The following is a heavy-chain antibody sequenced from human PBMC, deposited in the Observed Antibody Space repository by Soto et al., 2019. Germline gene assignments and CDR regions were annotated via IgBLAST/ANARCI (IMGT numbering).Heavy chain of an antibody. V-gene: IGHV3-30*18. J-gene: IGHJ4*02. D-gene: IGHD3-22*01. CDR3: AKDYYDSSGYYYAGTLGY. CDR2: ISYDGSNK. CDR1: GFTFSSYG. Sequence: RLSCASSGFTFSSYGMHWVRQAPGKGLEWVAVISYDGSNKYYADSVKGRFTISRDNSKNTLYLQMNSLRAEDTAVYYCAKDYYDSSGYYYAGTLGYWGQGTLVTVSS.